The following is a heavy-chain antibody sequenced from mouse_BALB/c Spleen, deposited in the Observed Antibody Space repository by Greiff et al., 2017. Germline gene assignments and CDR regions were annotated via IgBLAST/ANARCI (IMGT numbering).Heavy chain of an antibody. Sequence: EVQLVESGGGLVKPGGSLKLSCAASGFTFSSYAMSWVRQCPEKRLEWVAEISSGGSYTYYPDTVTGRFTISRDNAKNTLYLERSSLRSEDTAMFECASRGLLREYWGEGTLVTVSA. CDR2: ISSGGSYT. V-gene: IGHV5-9-4*01. D-gene: IGHD2-3*01. CDR1: GFTFSSYA. J-gene: IGHJ3*01. CDR3: ASRGLLREY.